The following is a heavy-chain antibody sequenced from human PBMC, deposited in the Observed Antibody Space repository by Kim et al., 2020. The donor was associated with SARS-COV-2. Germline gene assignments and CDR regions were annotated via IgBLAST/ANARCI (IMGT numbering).Heavy chain of an antibody. CDR2: INANGGGT. J-gene: IGHJ5*01. Sequence: GGSLRLSCAASEFTFSSYAMSWVRQAPGKGLEWVSSINANGGGTYYADSVHGRFTISRDNSKNTLYLQMNSLRVEDTATFYCAKDLSPLGFLQAEWGWFDSWGQGTLVTVSA. CDR1: EFTFSSYA. CDR3: AKDLSPLGFLQAEWGWFDS. V-gene: IGHV3-23*01. D-gene: IGHD3-3*01.